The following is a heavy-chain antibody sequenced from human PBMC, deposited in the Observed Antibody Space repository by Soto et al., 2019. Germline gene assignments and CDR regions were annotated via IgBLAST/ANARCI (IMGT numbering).Heavy chain of an antibody. D-gene: IGHD2-8*01. V-gene: IGHV1-18*01. J-gene: IGHJ6*02. CDR3: AREDAGYCTNGVCYTSYYYYGRDV. CDR1: GYTFTSYG. Sequence: ASVKVSCKASGYTFTSYGISWVRQAPGQGLEWMGWISAYNGNTNYAQKLQGRVTMTTDTSTSTAYMELRSLRSDDTAVYYCAREDAGYCTNGVCYTSYYYYGRDVWGQGTTVTVSS. CDR2: ISAYNGNT.